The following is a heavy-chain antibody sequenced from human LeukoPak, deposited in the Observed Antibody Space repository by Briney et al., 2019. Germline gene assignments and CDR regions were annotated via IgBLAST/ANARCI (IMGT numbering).Heavy chain of an antibody. CDR3: ARLPQWGGTYHFDY. J-gene: IGHJ4*02. CDR1: GYSFTSYW. Sequence: GESLKISCKDSGYSFTSYWIGWVRQMPGKGLEWMGIIYPGDSDTRYSPSFQGQVTISADKSISMAYLQWSSLKASDTAMYYCARLPQWGGTYHFDYWGQGALLTVSS. V-gene: IGHV5-51*01. D-gene: IGHD1-26*01. CDR2: IYPGDSDT.